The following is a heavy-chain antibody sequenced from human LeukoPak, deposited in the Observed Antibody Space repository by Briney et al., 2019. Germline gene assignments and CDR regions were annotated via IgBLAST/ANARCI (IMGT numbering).Heavy chain of an antibody. CDR3: ARDAVAETDIDY. V-gene: IGHV3-30*03. D-gene: IGHD6-19*01. J-gene: IGHJ4*02. Sequence: QPGGSLRLSCAASGFIFSGYGMHWVRQAPGKGLEWVALMSKDGNYRHYADSVKGRFTISRDNAKNSLFLQMNSLRAEDTAVYYCARDAVAETDIDYWGQGTLVTVSS. CDR2: MSKDGNYR. CDR1: GFIFSGYG.